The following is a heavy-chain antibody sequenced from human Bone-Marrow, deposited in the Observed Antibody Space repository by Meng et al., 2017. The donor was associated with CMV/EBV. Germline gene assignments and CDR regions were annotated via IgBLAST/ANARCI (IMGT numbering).Heavy chain of an antibody. Sequence: GGSLRLSCEASGFTFGDFWMNWVRQAPGKGLEWVANIKKDGSEKFYVDSVKGRFTISRDNAKNTLYLQMNSLRADDTAVYYCFMGHYSEAWGQGTPVTVSS. CDR3: FMGHYSEA. D-gene: IGHD2-21*01. CDR1: GFTFGDFW. J-gene: IGHJ5*02. CDR2: IKKDGSEK. V-gene: IGHV3-7*01.